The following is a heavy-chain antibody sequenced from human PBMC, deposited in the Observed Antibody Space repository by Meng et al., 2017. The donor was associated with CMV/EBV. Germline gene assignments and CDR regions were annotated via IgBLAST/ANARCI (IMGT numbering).Heavy chain of an antibody. D-gene: IGHD3-16*01. CDR3: ARWGGYCTDNNCHKWGLVDY. CDR1: GFTFSSYW. CDR2: IKHDGSEK. Sequence: GESLKISCAASGFTFSSYWMTWVRQAPGKGLEWVANIKHDGSEKYFVDSVKGRFTISRDNAKNSLYLQMNNLRAEDTAVYYCARWGGYCTDNNCHKWGLVDYWGQGSLVTVSS. J-gene: IGHJ4*02. V-gene: IGHV3-7*01.